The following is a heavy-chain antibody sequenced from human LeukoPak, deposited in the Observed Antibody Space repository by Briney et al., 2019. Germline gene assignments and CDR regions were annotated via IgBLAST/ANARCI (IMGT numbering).Heavy chain of an antibody. Sequence: PGGSLRLSCAASGFTFSTCSMNWVRQAPGKGLEWVSSISSSSSYIYYADSVKGRFAISRDNAKNSLYLQMDSLRAEDTAIYYCAKLFKAYSSSWIDYWGQGNLVTVSS. V-gene: IGHV3-21*04. CDR1: GFTFSTCS. CDR3: AKLFKAYSSSWIDY. CDR2: ISSSSSYI. J-gene: IGHJ4*02. D-gene: IGHD6-13*01.